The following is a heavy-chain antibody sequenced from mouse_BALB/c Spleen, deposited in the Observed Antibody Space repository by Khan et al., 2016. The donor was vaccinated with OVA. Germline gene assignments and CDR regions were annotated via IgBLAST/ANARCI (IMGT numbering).Heavy chain of an antibody. Sequence: DLVKPGASVKLSCKASGYTFTSYWINWIKQRPGQGLEWIGRIAPGSSNAYYNDMFQGKATLNVDTSSSTAYIQLSSLSSDESAVYFCARENSYGRSCYAMDYWGQGTSVTVSS. J-gene: IGHJ4*01. CDR3: ARENSYGRSCYAMDY. CDR1: GYTFTSYW. CDR2: IAPGSSNA. D-gene: IGHD1-1*01. V-gene: IGHV1S41*01.